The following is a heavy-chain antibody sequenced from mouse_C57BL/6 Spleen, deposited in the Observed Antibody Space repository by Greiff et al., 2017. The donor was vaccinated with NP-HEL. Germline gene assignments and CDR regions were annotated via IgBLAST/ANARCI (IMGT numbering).Heavy chain of an antibody. CDR3: AREEDYYGSSPWFAY. Sequence: QVQLKQPGAELVKPGASVKLSCKASGYTFTSYWMHWVKQRPGRGLEWSGRIDPNSGGTKYNEKFKSKATLTVDKPSSTAYMQLSSLTSEDSAVYYCAREEDYYGSSPWFAYWGQGTLVTVSA. CDR1: GYTFTSYW. J-gene: IGHJ3*01. V-gene: IGHV1-72*01. CDR2: IDPNSGGT. D-gene: IGHD1-1*01.